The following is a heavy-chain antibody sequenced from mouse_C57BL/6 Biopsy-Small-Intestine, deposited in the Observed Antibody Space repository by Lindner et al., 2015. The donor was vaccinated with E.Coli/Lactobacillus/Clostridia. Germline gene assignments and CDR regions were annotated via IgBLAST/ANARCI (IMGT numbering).Heavy chain of an antibody. CDR1: GYTFSIYT. V-gene: IGHV1-47*01. D-gene: IGHD1-1*01. Sequence: VQLQESGAELVKPGASVKMSCKASGYTFSIYTIEWMKQNHGKSLEWIGNFHPYNDDTKYNEKFQGKATLTVEKSSSTVYLELSRLTSDDSAVYYCARGYASSRFDYWGQGTTLTVSS. J-gene: IGHJ2*01. CDR2: FHPYNDDT. CDR3: ARGYASSRFDY.